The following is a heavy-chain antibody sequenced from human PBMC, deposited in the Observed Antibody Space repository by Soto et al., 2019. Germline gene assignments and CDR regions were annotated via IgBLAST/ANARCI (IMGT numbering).Heavy chain of an antibody. V-gene: IGHV3-23*01. CDR3: ANILVGQWLVPGGY. CDR2: SDFSGRLT. J-gene: IGHJ4*02. CDR1: GFTSS. Sequence: EVQILESGGALIQPGGSLRLSCAASGFTSSMTWVRQAPGKGLEWVSASDFSGRLTYYADSVKGRFTIFRNTSVNTLFLKINSLRTEDTAVYYCANILVGQWLVPGGYWGPGTLVTVSS. D-gene: IGHD6-19*01.